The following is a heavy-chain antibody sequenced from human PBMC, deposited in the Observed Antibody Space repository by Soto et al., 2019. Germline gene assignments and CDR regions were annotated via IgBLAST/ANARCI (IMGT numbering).Heavy chain of an antibody. CDR2: ISDTGAST. Sequence: PGGALRVSCADFGFTFKESAMNWVRQAPGKGLEWVASISDTGASTWYAESVRGRLSISRDNSKNTLYLQMNSLRGEDTALYYCAKGRGSGWAWYFYNWGQGTLVTVSS. CDR3: AKGRGSGWAWYFYN. D-gene: IGHD6-19*01. V-gene: IGHV3-23*01. J-gene: IGHJ4*02. CDR1: GFTFKESA.